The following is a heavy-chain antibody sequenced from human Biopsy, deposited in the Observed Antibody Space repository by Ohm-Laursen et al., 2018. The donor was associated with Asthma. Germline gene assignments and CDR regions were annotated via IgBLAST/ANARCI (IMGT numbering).Heavy chain of an antibody. V-gene: IGHV1-69*01. CDR3: ARGYSGSDRIVYYYSGLEV. CDR1: GDSFSNYA. D-gene: IGHD5-12*01. CDR2: LIPVLGTP. Sequence: SSVKVSCKASGDSFSNYAISWVRQAPGQGLEWMGGLIPVLGTPGHAQMFEGRVTITADESTSTAYMELSSLSSGDTAVYYCARGYSGSDRIVYYYSGLEVWGQGTTVTVSS. J-gene: IGHJ6*02.